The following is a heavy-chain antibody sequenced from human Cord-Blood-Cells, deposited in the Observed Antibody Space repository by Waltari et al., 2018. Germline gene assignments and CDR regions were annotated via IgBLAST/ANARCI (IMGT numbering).Heavy chain of an antibody. CDR3: ARSQELRYYFDY. D-gene: IGHD1-26*01. J-gene: IGHJ4*02. Sequence: QVQLQESGPGLVKPSETLSLTCTVSGYSISSGYYWGWIRQPPGKGLEWIGSIYHSGSTYYNPSLKSRVTRSVDTSKNQFSLKLSSVTAADTAVYYCARSQELRYYFDYWGQGTLVTVSS. CDR2: IYHSGST. V-gene: IGHV4-38-2*02. CDR1: GYSISSGYY.